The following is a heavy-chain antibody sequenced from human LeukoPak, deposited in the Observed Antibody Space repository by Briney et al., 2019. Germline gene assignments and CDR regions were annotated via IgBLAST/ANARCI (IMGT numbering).Heavy chain of an antibody. Sequence: GGSLRLSCTASGFTFGDYAMSWFRQAPGKGLEWVSGISGSGGSTYSADSVKGRFIISRDNSKNTLYLQMKSLRAEDTAVYYCAKDRRIVAVGPRRTIKNWLDPWGQGTLVTVSS. CDR2: ISGSGGST. CDR3: AKDRRIVAVGPRRTIKNWLDP. J-gene: IGHJ5*02. CDR1: GFTFGDYA. V-gene: IGHV3-23*01. D-gene: IGHD6-13*01.